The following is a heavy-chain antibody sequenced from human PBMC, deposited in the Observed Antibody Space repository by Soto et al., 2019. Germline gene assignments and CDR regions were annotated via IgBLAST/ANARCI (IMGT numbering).Heavy chain of an antibody. CDR3: ARGGGCSGGSCNFDY. CDR1: GFTFSSYS. Sequence: EVQLVESGGGLVQPGGSLRLSCAASGFTFSSYSMNWVRQAPGKGLEWVSYISSSSSTIYYADSVKGRFTISRDNANHSLYLQMNSLRAEDTAVYYCARGGGCSGGSCNFDYWGQGTLVTVSS. CDR2: ISSSSSTI. V-gene: IGHV3-48*01. D-gene: IGHD2-15*01. J-gene: IGHJ4*02.